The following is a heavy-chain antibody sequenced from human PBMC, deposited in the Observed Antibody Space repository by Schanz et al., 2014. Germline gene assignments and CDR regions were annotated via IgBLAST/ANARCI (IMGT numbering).Heavy chain of an antibody. V-gene: IGHV3-33*08. D-gene: IGHD3-10*01. CDR3: ARANYRRKINFDY. J-gene: IGHJ4*02. CDR2: IWYDENNK. CDR1: GFTLSNSD. Sequence: VQLVESGGGLVQPGGSLRLSCAASGFTLSNSDMHWVRQAPGKGLEWVAVIWYDENNKYYADSVKGRFTMSRDNSKNTLYLQMNSLRAEDTAVYYCARANYRRKINFDYWGRGTLVTVSS.